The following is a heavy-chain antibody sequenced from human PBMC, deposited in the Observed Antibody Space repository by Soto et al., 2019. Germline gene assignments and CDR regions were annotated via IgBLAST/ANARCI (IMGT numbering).Heavy chain of an antibody. J-gene: IGHJ5*02. Sequence: QVQLQESGPGLVKPSETLSLTCTVSGGSISSRTYFWGWIRQPPGKGLEWIGNIYYNGRTYYNPPHKTRAPISLDTPNNPSPLKLRTVNAEEKVVYWCERGYCTGTSCQREGQGWFDPLGQGTLVTVSS. CDR3: ERGYCTGTSCQREGQGWFDP. CDR2: IYYNGRT. V-gene: IGHV4-39*01. D-gene: IGHD2-2*01. CDR1: GGSISSRTYF.